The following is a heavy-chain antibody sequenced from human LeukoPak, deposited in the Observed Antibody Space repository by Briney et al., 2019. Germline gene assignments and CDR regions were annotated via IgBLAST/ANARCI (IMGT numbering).Heavy chain of an antibody. CDR2: IYHSGST. J-gene: IGHJ4*02. CDR1: GGSIRSSNW. Sequence: SETLSLTCAVSGGSIRSSNWWSRVRPPPGKGLEWIGEIYHSGSTNYNPSLKSRVTISVDKSKNQFSLKLSSVTGAGTGGDYCARVYSYGSYYFDYWGQGTLVTVSS. CDR3: ARVYSYGSYYFDY. V-gene: IGHV4-4*02. D-gene: IGHD5-18*01.